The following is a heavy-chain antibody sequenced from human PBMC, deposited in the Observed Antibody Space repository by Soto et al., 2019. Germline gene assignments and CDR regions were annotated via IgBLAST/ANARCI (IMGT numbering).Heavy chain of an antibody. CDR2: IFGADET. D-gene: IGHD3-16*01. V-gene: IGHV3-53*02. CDR1: GFNVPASN. J-gene: IGHJ4*02. Sequence: EVQLVETGGDLIQPGGSPRLSWAASGFNVPASNQNWVRQAPGKGLEWVSVIFGADETYYADSVRGRFTISRDNSKNTVYLQMDSLRTEDTALYYCARGGFDWGQGTLVTVSS. CDR3: ARGGFD.